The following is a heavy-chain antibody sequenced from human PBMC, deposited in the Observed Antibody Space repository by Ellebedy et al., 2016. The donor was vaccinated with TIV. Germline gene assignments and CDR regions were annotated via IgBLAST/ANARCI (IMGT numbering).Heavy chain of an antibody. Sequence: MPSETLSLTCTVSGGSIRSYYWSWIRQPPGKGLEWIGYVYYSGDTNYKLSLKSRVSMSVDTSKNQFSLKLSSVTAADTAVYYCARFANSYGLDVWGQGTTVTVSS. J-gene: IGHJ6*02. CDR1: GGSIRSYY. CDR3: ARFANSYGLDV. V-gene: IGHV4-59*01. CDR2: VYYSGDT.